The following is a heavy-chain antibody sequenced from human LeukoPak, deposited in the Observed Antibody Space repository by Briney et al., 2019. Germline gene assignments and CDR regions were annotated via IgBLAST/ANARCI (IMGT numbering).Heavy chain of an antibody. V-gene: IGHV3-30*03. J-gene: IGHJ6*04. CDR1: GFTFSSYA. CDR3: ARDRYYGSGSYYIWGDYYYYGMDV. Sequence: PGRSLRLSCAASGFTFSSYAMHWVRQAPGKGLEWVALISYDGSNKYYADSVKSRFTISRDNSKNTLYLQMNSLRAEDTAVYYCARDRYYGSGSYYIWGDYYYYGMDVWGKGTTVTVSS. CDR2: ISYDGSNK. D-gene: IGHD3-10*01.